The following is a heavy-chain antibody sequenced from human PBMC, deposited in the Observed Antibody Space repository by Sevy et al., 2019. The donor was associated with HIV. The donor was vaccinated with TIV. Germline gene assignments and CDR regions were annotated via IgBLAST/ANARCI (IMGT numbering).Heavy chain of an antibody. D-gene: IGHD2-2*01. Sequence: SETLSLTCTVSGGSISTRHYCWVWIRQVPGKGLEWIGTVHSSGSTYYNPSLKSRVTVSVDTSTSEFSLNQFSLKLTYVTAADTAVNFWARQLGFCSDTTCYGNFDYWGQGTLVTVSS. CDR3: ARQLGFCSDTTCYGNFDY. CDR1: GGSISTRHYC. CDR2: VHSSGST. J-gene: IGHJ4*02. V-gene: IGHV4-39*01.